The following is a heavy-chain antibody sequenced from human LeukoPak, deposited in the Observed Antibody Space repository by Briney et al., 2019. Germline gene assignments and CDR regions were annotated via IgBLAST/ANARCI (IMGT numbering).Heavy chain of an antibody. J-gene: IGHJ4*02. CDR2: IWYDGSNK. Sequence: GGSLRLSCAASGFTFSSYGMHWVRQAPGKGREGVAVIWYDGSNKYYADSVKGRFTISRDNSKNTLYLQMNSLRAEDTAVYYCARAPVGALYYFDYWGQGTLVTVSS. D-gene: IGHD1-26*01. V-gene: IGHV3-33*01. CDR1: GFTFSSYG. CDR3: ARAPVGALYYFDY.